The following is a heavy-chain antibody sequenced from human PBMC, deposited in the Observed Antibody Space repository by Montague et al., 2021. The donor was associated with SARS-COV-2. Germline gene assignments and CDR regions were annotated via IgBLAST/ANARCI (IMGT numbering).Heavy chain of an antibody. CDR3: AREDGSSWYSNWFDP. CDR1: GFTFSSYS. J-gene: IGHJ5*02. D-gene: IGHD6-13*01. CDR2: ISSSSSYI. Sequence: SLRLSCAASGFTFSSYSMNWVRQAPGKGLEWVSSISSSSSYIYYADSVKGRFTISRDNAKNSLYLQMNSLRAEDTAVYYCAREDGSSWYSNWFDPWGQGTLVTVSS. V-gene: IGHV3-21*01.